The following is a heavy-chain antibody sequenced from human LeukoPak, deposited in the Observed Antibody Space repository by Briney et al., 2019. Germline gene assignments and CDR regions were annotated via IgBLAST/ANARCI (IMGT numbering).Heavy chain of an antibody. CDR1: GYTFTGYY. V-gene: IGHV1-2*02. J-gene: IGHJ5*02. CDR2: INPNSGGT. Sequence: ASVKVSCKASGYTFTGYYMHWVRQAPGQGLEWMGWINPNSGGTNYAQKFQGRVTMTRDTSISTAYMELSRLRSDDTAVYYCARDRTLVATKNWFDPWGQGTLVTVSS. D-gene: IGHD5-12*01. CDR3: ARDRTLVATKNWFDP.